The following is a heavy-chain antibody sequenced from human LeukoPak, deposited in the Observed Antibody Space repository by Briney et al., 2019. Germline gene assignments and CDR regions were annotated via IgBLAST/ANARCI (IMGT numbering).Heavy chain of an antibody. D-gene: IGHD1-26*01. V-gene: IGHV1-46*01. CDR1: GYSFTSYY. Sequence: ASVKVSCKASGYSFTSYYMHWVRQAPGQGLEWMGFINPSGSSAAYAQKFQGRLTMTRDMFTSTDYMELTSLTSDDTAVYYCARDNSVGDTAWWFDPWGQGTLVTVSS. CDR3: ARDNSVGDTAWWFDP. J-gene: IGHJ5*02. CDR2: INPSGSSA.